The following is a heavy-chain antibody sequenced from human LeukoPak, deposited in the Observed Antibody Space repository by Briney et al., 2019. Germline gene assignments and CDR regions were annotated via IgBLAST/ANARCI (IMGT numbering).Heavy chain of an antibody. CDR3: VKPYPPFSTYSVLDT. V-gene: IGHV3-30*18. CDR1: GFIFSNYA. D-gene: IGHD2-2*01. J-gene: IGHJ5*01. Sequence: PGGSLRLSCAASGFIFSNYAIHWVRQAPGKGLEWVAAITYDGNTQHYADPVKGRFTISRDKSKSKVYLQIDKLTVEDSAVYYCVKPYPPFSTYSVLDTWGQGTLVSVSS. CDR2: ITYDGNTQ.